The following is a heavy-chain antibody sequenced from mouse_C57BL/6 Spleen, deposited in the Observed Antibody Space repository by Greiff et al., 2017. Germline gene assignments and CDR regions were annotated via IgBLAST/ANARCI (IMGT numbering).Heavy chain of an antibody. CDR1: GYTFTSYW. CDR2: IHPNSGST. CDR3: ARSGETPYFDY. J-gene: IGHJ2*01. Sequence: QVQLQQPGAELVKPGASVKLSCKASGYTFTSYWMHWVKQRPGQGLEWIGMIHPNSGSTNYNEKFKSKATLTVDKSSSTAYMQLSSLTSEDSAVYYCARSGETPYFDYWGQGTTLTVSS. V-gene: IGHV1-64*01. D-gene: IGHD3-1*01.